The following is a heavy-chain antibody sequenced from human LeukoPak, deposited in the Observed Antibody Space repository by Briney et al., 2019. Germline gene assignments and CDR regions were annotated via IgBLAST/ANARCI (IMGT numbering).Heavy chain of an antibody. CDR1: GYTFTSYY. Sequence: ASEKVSCKASGYTFTSYYMHWVRQAPGQGLEWMGIINPSGGSTSYAQKFQGRVTMTRDTSTSTVYMELSSLRSEDTAVYYCARGGGVTMVRGANGAFDIWGQGTMVTVSS. CDR3: ARGGGVTMVRGANGAFDI. V-gene: IGHV1-46*01. CDR2: INPSGGST. D-gene: IGHD3-10*01. J-gene: IGHJ3*02.